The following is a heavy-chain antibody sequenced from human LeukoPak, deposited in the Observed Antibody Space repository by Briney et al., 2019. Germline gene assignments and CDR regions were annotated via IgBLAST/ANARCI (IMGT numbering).Heavy chain of an antibody. V-gene: IGHV3-21*01. CDR1: GFTFSSYS. J-gene: IGHJ4*02. Sequence: GGSLRLSCAASGFTFSSYSMNWVRQAPGKGLEWVSSITSSSSSIYYADSVKGRFTVSRDNAKNSLYLQMNSLRAEDTAVYYCARDHEGYSSSWFLSLDYWGQGTLVTVSS. CDR2: ITSSSSSI. D-gene: IGHD6-13*01. CDR3: ARDHEGYSSSWFLSLDY.